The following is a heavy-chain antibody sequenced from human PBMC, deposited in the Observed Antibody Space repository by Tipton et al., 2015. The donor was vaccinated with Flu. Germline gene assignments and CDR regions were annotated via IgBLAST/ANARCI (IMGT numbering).Heavy chain of an antibody. Sequence: TLSLTCTVSGGSISSSSYYWGWIRQPPGKGLEWIGSIYYSESTYYNPSLKGRVTISVDTSKNQFSLKLSSVTAADTALYYCARAGSGWCLFINWGQGTLVTVAS. CDR3: ARAGSGWCLFIN. D-gene: IGHD6-19*01. CDR2: IYYSEST. CDR1: GGSISSSSYY. V-gene: IGHV4-39*07. J-gene: IGHJ4*02.